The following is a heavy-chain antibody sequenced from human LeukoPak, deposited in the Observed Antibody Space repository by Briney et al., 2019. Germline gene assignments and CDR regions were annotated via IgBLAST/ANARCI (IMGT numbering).Heavy chain of an antibody. D-gene: IGHD1-26*01. CDR3: AREGLSIVGATTGFDY. CDR1: GYTFTGYY. J-gene: IGHJ4*02. Sequence: ASVKVSCKASGYTFTGYYMHWVRQAPGQGLEWMGWINPNSGGTNYAQKFQGRVTMTRDTSISTAYMELSRLRYDDTAVYYCAREGLSIVGATTGFDYWGQGTLVTVSS. V-gene: IGHV1-2*02. CDR2: INPNSGGT.